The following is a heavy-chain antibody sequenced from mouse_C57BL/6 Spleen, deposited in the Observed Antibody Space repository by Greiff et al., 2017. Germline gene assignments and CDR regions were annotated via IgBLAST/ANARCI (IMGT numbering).Heavy chain of an antibody. V-gene: IGHV1-52*01. J-gene: IGHJ2*01. D-gene: IGHD4-1*01. CDR2: IDPSDSET. Sequence: VQLQQPGAELVRPGSSVKLSCKASGYTFTSYWMHWVKQRPIQGLEWIGNIDPSDSETHSNQQFKDKATLTVDKYSVTASMQLSSLTSEDSAFDYCARWANWDGRYYSRSDYWGQGTTRTVSS. CDR3: ARWANWDGRYYSRSDY. CDR1: GYTFTSYW.